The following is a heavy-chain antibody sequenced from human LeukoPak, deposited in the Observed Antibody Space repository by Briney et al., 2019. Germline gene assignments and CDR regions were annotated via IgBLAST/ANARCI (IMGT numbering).Heavy chain of an antibody. CDR3: ARSGWPYYFDY. CDR1: GFTFSSYW. D-gene: IGHD5-24*01. V-gene: IGHV3-74*03. CDR2: INNDGGT. Sequence: GSLRLSCAASGFTFSSYWMHWVRQAPGKGLVWVSRINNDGGTTYADPVKGRFTISRDNAKNTLYLQMNSLRVEDTAIYYCARSGWPYYFDYWGQGTLVSVSS. J-gene: IGHJ4*02.